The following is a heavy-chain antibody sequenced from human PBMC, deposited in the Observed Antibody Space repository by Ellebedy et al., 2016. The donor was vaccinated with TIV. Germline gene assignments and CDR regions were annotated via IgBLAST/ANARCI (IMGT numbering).Heavy chain of an antibody. CDR2: ISGSGDST. D-gene: IGHD4-17*01. CDR1: GFTFSSYG. Sequence: GESLKMSCAASGFTFSSYGMHWVRRAPGKGLEWVSAISGSGDSTYYADSVKGRFTISRDNSKNTLYLQMNSLRVEDTAVYYCARWPSGDAPLDYWGQGTLVTVSS. V-gene: IGHV3-23*01. J-gene: IGHJ4*02. CDR3: ARWPSGDAPLDY.